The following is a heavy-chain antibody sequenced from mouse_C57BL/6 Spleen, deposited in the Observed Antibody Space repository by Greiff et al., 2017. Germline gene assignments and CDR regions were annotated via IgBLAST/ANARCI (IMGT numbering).Heavy chain of an antibody. CDR1: GFTFSSYA. J-gene: IGHJ3*01. CDR3: ARRGNSAWFAY. Sequence: EVQVVESGGGLVKPGGSLKLSCAASGFTFSSYAMSWVRQTPEKRLEWVATISDGGSYTYYPDNVKGRFTISRDNAKNNLYLQMSHLKSEDTAMYYCARRGNSAWFAYWGQGTLVTVSA. CDR2: ISDGGSYT. D-gene: IGHD2-1*01. V-gene: IGHV5-4*01.